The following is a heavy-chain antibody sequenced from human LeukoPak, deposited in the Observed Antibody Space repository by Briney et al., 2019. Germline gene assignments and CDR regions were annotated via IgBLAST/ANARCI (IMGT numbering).Heavy chain of an antibody. D-gene: IGHD3-22*01. J-gene: IGHJ6*03. Sequence: ASVKVSCKASGGTFSSYAINWVRQAPRQGLEWVGRIIPIFGTANYAQKFQGRVTTATDESTCTAYMELSSLRSEDTAVYYCARGVSGYQGYYNMDVWDKGTTVTVSS. V-gene: IGHV1-69*05. CDR1: GGTFSSYA. CDR3: ARGVSGYQGYYNMDV. CDR2: IIPIFGTA.